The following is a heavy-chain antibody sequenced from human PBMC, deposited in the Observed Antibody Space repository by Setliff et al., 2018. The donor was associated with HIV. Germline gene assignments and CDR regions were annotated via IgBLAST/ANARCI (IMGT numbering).Heavy chain of an antibody. CDR1: GGSINSDNY. D-gene: IGHD2-21*02. CDR2: IYYSGTT. CDR3: ASRGIVVVTMSMPDEFFVH. V-gene: IGHV4-39*01. J-gene: IGHJ1*01. Sequence: PSETLSLTCSVSGGSINSDNYWGWIRQAPGKGLEWIGSIYYSGTTYYNPSLRGRVTISVDRSRNQFSLTLNSVTAADTATYYCASRGIVVVTMSMPDEFFVHWGHGTLVTAPQ.